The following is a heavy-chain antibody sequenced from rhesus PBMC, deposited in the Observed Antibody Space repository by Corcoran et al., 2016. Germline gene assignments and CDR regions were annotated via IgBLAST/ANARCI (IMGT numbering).Heavy chain of an antibody. CDR3: SKVRLRGWGFDV. V-gene: IGHV4-147*01. J-gene: IGHJ5-1*01. CDR2: IYGGRCST. D-gene: IGHD3-9*01. CDR1: VGVLSSYW. Sequence: QVQLQESGPGVVQPSETLSLTCPVSVGVLSSYWLGWLRQPPGKGLEWIGQIYGGRCSTSYNPSLKSRVTISSDTSKNQFSLKLSSVTAPDTAVYYCSKVRLRGWGFDVWGPGVLVTVSS.